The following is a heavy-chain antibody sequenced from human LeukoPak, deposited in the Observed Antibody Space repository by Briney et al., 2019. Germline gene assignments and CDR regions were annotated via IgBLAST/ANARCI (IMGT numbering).Heavy chain of an antibody. CDR3: ARVREYQLLSSAFDI. D-gene: IGHD2-2*01. CDR2: IIPIFGTA. CDR1: GGTFSSYA. Sequence: GASVKVSCKASGGTFSSYAISWVRQAPGQGLEWMGGIIPIFGTANYAQKFQGRVTITADESTCTAYMELSSLRSEDTAVYYCARVREYQLLSSAFDIWGQGTMVTVSS. V-gene: IGHV1-69*13. J-gene: IGHJ3*02.